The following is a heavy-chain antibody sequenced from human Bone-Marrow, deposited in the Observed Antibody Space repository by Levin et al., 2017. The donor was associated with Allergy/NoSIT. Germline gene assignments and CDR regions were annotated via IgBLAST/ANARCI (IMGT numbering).Heavy chain of an antibody. Sequence: HSGGSLRLSCAVSGFTFNNYAMHWVRQAPGKGLEWVALISHDGNNSHFADTVKGRFTISRDNSKNTLYLQMNSLRPEDTAVYFCAKSLDYGAYPYYFHSWGQGTLVTVSS. J-gene: IGHJ4*02. CDR3: AKSLDYGAYPYYFHS. CDR1: GFTFNNYA. D-gene: IGHD4-17*01. V-gene: IGHV3-30*04. CDR2: ISHDGNNS.